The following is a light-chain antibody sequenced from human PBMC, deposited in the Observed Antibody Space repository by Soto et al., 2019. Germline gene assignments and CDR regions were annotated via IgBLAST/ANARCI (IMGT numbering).Light chain of an antibody. J-gene: IGLJ3*02. Sequence: QSALTQPASVSGSLVQSITISCTGSNRDIGAYNLVSWYQQYPDTAPKLIIYEVRNRPSGVSYRFTGSRSGNTASLTISALQADDESTFYCSSYTTTSTLLFGGGTKLTVL. CDR3: SSYTTTSTLL. CDR2: EVR. V-gene: IGLV2-14*01. CDR1: NRDIGAYNL.